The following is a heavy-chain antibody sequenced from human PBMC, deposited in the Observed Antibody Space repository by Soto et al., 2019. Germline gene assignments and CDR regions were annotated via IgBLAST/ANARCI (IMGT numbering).Heavy chain of an antibody. CDR3: AGGYYYYMDV. V-gene: IGHV3-21*01. J-gene: IGHJ6*03. CDR1: GFTFSTYS. Sequence: GGSLRLSCAASGFTFSTYSMNWVRQAPGKGLEWVSCISSSSSYINYADSVKGRFTISRDNAKNSLYLQMDSLRAEDTAVYYCAGGYYYYMDVWGKGTTVTVSS. CDR2: ISSSSSYI.